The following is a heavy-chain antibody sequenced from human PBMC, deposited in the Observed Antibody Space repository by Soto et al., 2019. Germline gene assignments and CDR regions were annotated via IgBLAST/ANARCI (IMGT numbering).Heavy chain of an antibody. D-gene: IGHD5-12*01. V-gene: IGHV3-21*01. Sequence: EVQLVESGGGLVKPGGSLRLSCAASGFTFSSYSMNWVRQAPGKGLEWVSSISSSSSYIYYADSVKGRFTISRDNAKNSLYLQMNSLRAEDTAVYYCARDTSGYDDVGHWGQGTLVTVSS. CDR2: ISSSSSYI. J-gene: IGHJ4*02. CDR1: GFTFSSYS. CDR3: ARDTSGYDDVGH.